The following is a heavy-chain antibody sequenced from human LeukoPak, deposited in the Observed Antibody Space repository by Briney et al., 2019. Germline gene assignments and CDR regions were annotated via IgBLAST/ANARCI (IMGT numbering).Heavy chain of an antibody. CDR2: ISAYNGNT. CDR1: GYTFTSYG. V-gene: IGHV1-18*01. Sequence: ASVKVSCKASGYTFTSYGISWVRQAPRQGLEWMGWISAYNGNTNYAQKLQGRVTMTTDTSTSTAYMELRSLRSDDTAVYYCARGEQLARGDPVPYYWGQGTLVTVSS. CDR3: ARGEQLARGDPVPYY. J-gene: IGHJ4*02. D-gene: IGHD6-6*01.